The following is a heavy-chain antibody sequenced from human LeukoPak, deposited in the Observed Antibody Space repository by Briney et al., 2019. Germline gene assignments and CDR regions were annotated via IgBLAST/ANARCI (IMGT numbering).Heavy chain of an antibody. CDR2: IYYSGST. CDR1: GGSISSYY. Sequence: SETLSLTCTVSGGSISSYYWSWIRQPPGKGPEWIGYIYYSGSTNYNPSLKSRVTISVDTSKNQFSLKLSSVTAADTAVYYCASRIAVAGPRAFDYWGQGTLVTVSS. CDR3: ASRIAVAGPRAFDY. J-gene: IGHJ4*02. V-gene: IGHV4-59*08. D-gene: IGHD6-19*01.